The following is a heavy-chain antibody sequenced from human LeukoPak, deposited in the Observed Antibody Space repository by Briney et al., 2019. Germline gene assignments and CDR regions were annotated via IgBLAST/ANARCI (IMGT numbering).Heavy chain of an antibody. CDR1: GYTFTSYL. V-gene: IGHV1-46*01. Sequence: ASVKVSCKASGYTFTSYLMHWVRQAPGQGLEWMGIINPSDSSTTYAQKFQGRVTMTRDTSTSTVYMDLSSLRSEDTAVYYCARLRSINNGPEYYFDSWGQGTLVTVSS. CDR3: ARLRSINNGPEYYFDS. CDR2: INPSDSST. J-gene: IGHJ4*02. D-gene: IGHD2-8*01.